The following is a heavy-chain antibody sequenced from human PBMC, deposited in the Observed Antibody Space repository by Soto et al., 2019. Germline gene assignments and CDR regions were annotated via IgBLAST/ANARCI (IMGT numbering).Heavy chain of an antibody. V-gene: IGHV4-31*03. J-gene: IGHJ4*02. CDR3: ARAFHYDSSGYYFPFDY. Sequence: LSLTCTVSGGSISSGGYYWSWIRQHPGKGLEWIGYIYYSGSTYYNPSLKSRVTISVDTSKNQFSLKLSSVTAADTAVYYCARAFHYDSSGYYFPFDYWGQGTLVTVSS. CDR1: GGSISSGGYY. CDR2: IYYSGST. D-gene: IGHD3-22*01.